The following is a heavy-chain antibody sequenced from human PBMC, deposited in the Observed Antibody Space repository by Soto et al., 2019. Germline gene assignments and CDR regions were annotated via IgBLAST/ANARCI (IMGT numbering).Heavy chain of an antibody. CDR3: ARAHIKAVAAAGTHYYYGMDV. J-gene: IGHJ6*02. CDR1: GFTFSSYW. D-gene: IGHD6-13*01. CDR2: INSDGSST. V-gene: IGHV3-74*01. Sequence: GGSLRLSCAASGFTFSSYWMHWVRQAPGKGLVWVSRINSDGSSTSYADSVKGRFTISRDNAKNTLYLQMNSLRAEDTAVYYCARAHIKAVAAAGTHYYYGMDVWGQGTTVTVSS.